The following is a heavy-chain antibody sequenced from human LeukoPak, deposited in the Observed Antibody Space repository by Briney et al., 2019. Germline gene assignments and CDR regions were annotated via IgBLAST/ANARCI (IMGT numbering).Heavy chain of an antibody. Sequence: QTGGSLRLSCAASGFTFSSYAMSWVRQAPGKGLEWVSAISGSGGSTYYADSVKGRFTISRDNSKNTLYLQMNSLKTEDIAVYYCAAPAYYYGSGKFDYWGQGTLVTVSS. CDR1: GFTFSSYA. V-gene: IGHV3-23*01. D-gene: IGHD3-10*01. CDR2: ISGSGGST. CDR3: AAPAYYYGSGKFDY. J-gene: IGHJ4*02.